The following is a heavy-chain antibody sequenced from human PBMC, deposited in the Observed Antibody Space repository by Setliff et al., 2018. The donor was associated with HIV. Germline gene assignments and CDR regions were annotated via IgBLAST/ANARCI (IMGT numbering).Heavy chain of an antibody. Sequence: GASLKLSCKGSGYTFTNYWIAWVRQMPGKGLEWMGVIYPDDSDARYSPSFQGQVTFSADRFINSAYLQWNTLKASDTAIYYCARRRRNGYDYYTYDVWGQGTMVTVSS. J-gene: IGHJ3*01. CDR3: ARRRRNGYDYYTYDV. CDR1: GYTFTNYW. CDR2: IYPDDSDA. D-gene: IGHD5-12*01. V-gene: IGHV5-51*01.